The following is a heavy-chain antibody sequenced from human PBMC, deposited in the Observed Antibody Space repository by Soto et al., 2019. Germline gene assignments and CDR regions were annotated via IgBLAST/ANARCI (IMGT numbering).Heavy chain of an antibody. D-gene: IGHD2-21*02. CDR1: GGTVASSHW. CDR2: VYHTGDT. Sequence: SETLSLTCGVSGGTVASSHWWSWVRQSPGRGLEWIGSVYHTGDTNFNPSLQSRVTFSVDKSNNQFSLRLTSVTAADTAVYFCAREIVTAGGNNYFDTWGPGTLVTVSS. CDR3: AREIVTAGGNNYFDT. V-gene: IGHV4-4*02. J-gene: IGHJ5*01.